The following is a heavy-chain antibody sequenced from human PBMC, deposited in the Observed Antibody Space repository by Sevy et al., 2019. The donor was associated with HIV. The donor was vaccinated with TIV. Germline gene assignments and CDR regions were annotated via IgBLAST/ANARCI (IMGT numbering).Heavy chain of an antibody. CDR2: IHYTGGT. J-gene: IGHJ4*02. D-gene: IGHD5-12*01. Sequence: SETLSLTCTVSGGSLTSDDSYWSWIRQPPGKGLEWLGYIHYTGGTYYNPFLKGRIAMSVDTSEEQFSLRLSFLTAADTALYYCANKRGYSHGPFDYWGQGILVTVSS. CDR3: ANKRGYSHGPFDY. CDR1: GGSLTSDDSY. V-gene: IGHV4-30-4*01.